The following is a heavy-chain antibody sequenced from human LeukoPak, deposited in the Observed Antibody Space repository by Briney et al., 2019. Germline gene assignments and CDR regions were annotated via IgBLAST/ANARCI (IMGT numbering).Heavy chain of an antibody. D-gene: IGHD6-13*01. Sequence: PSETLSLTCTVSGSSISSYYWSWFRQPPGKGLEWIGYIYDTEITNYNPSLKSRGTISLDTSKNQFSLKLSSVTAADTAVYYCARGAGYSSSWFKHYFDFWGQGTLVTVSS. J-gene: IGHJ4*02. V-gene: IGHV4-59*01. CDR3: ARGAGYSSSWFKHYFDF. CDR1: GSSISSYY. CDR2: IYDTEIT.